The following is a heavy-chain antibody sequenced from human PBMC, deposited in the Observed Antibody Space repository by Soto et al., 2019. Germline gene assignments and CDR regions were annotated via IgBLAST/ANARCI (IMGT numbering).Heavy chain of an antibody. V-gene: IGHV1-69*01. J-gene: IGHJ4*02. D-gene: IGHD6-6*01. CDR3: SGGGSSSKADLRTIPFDY. Sequence: QVQLVQSGAEVKKPGSSVKVSCKASGGTFSSYAISWVRQAPGQGLEWMGGIIPIFGTANYAQKFQGRVTNTADESTSTAYKELDSLESEDTAVYYCSGGGSSSKADLRTIPFDYWGQGTLVTVSS. CDR1: GGTFSSYA. CDR2: IIPIFGTA.